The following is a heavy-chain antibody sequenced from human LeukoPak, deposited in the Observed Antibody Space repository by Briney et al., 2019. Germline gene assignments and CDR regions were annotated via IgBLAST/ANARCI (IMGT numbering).Heavy chain of an antibody. CDR3: ARAGELRYMDV. V-gene: IGHV3-11*04. Sequence: GGSLRLSCAASGFTFSDYYMSWIRQAPGKGLEWVSTIKGTGLTTYHADSVKGRFTISRDNAKNSLFLQMSSLRADDTAIYYCARAGELRYMDVWGKGTAVTVSS. D-gene: IGHD3-16*01. CDR2: IKGTGLTT. CDR1: GFTFSDYY. J-gene: IGHJ6*03.